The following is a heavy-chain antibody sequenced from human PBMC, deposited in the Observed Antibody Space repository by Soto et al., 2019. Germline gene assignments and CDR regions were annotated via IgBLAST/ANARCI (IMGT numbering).Heavy chain of an antibody. CDR2: ISYDGSNK. V-gene: IGHV3-30-3*01. D-gene: IGHD6-6*01. J-gene: IGHJ4*02. Sequence: GGSLRLSCAASGFTFSSYAMHWVRQAPGKGLEWVAVISYDGSNKYYADSVKGRFTISRDNSKNTLYLQMNSLRAEDTAVYYCARDLGSSIAAPAPVYWGQGTLVTVSS. CDR3: ARDLGSSIAAPAPVY. CDR1: GFTFSSYA.